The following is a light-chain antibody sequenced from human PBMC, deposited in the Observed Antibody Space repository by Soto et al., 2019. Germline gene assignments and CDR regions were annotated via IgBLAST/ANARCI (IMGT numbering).Light chain of an antibody. V-gene: IGKV1-5*03. CDR1: QSISRW. J-gene: IGKJ1*01. CDR2: KAS. Sequence: SPSALSASIGNMPTITCRPSQSISRWLAWYHQTPGKAPKLLIYKASSLESGVPSRFSGSGSGTEFTLTISSLQPDDFATYYCQQYNSYWTLGQGTKVDIK. CDR3: QQYNSYWT.